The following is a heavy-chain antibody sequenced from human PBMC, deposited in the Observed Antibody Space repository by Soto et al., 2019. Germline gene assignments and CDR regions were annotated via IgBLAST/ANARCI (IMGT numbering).Heavy chain of an antibody. Sequence: PGGSLRLSCSASGFTFSSYAMHWVRQAPGKGLEYVSAISSNGGSTYYADSVKGRFTISRDNSKNTLYLQMSSLRAEDTAVYYCVKESDYGDYLFDYWGQGTLVTVSS. V-gene: IGHV3-64D*06. CDR3: VKESDYGDYLFDY. CDR1: GFTFSSYA. D-gene: IGHD4-17*01. J-gene: IGHJ4*02. CDR2: ISSNGGST.